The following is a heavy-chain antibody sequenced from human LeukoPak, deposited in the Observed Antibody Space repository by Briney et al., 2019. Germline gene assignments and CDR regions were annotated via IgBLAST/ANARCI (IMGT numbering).Heavy chain of an antibody. CDR1: GYTFTGYY. J-gene: IGHJ5*02. CDR2: INPNSGGT. V-gene: IGHV1-2*02. Sequence: ASVKVSCKASGYTFTGYYMHWVRQAPGHGLEWMGWINPNSGGTNYAQKFQGRVTMTRDTSISTAYMELSRLRSDDTAVYYCARRRVGIAAAGTPLNWFDPWGQGTLVTVSS. D-gene: IGHD6-13*01. CDR3: ARRRVGIAAAGTPLNWFDP.